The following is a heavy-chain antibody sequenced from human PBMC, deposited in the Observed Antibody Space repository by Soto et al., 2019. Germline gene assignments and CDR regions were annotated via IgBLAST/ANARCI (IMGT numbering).Heavy chain of an antibody. Sequence: SETLSLTCTVSGGSISSYYWSWIRQPPGKGLEWIGYIYYSGSTNYNPSLKSRVTISVDTSKNQFSLKLSSVTAADTAVYYCASYMTTVTGDAFDIWGQGTMVTVSS. J-gene: IGHJ3*02. D-gene: IGHD4-17*01. CDR3: ASYMTTVTGDAFDI. CDR2: IYYSGST. V-gene: IGHV4-59*01. CDR1: GGSISSYY.